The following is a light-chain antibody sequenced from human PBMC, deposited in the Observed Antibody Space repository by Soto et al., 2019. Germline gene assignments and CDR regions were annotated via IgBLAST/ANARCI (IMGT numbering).Light chain of an antibody. Sequence: DIQVTQSPSTLSASVGDRVTITCRASQSISSWLAWYQQKPGKAPKALIYKASSLETGVPSRFSGSGSGTEFTLTISSLQPDDFATYYCQQYNSFPWTFGQGTKVEVK. CDR3: QQYNSFPWT. J-gene: IGKJ1*01. CDR1: QSISSW. CDR2: KAS. V-gene: IGKV1-5*03.